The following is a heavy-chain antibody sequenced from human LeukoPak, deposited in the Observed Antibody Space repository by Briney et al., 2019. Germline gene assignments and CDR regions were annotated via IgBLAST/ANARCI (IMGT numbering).Heavy chain of an antibody. J-gene: IGHJ4*02. D-gene: IGHD3-3*02. CDR1: GYTFTSYY. Sequence: ASVKVSCKASGYTFTSYYMHWVRQAPGQGLEWMGIINPSGGSTSYAQKFQGRVTMTRDMSTSTVYMELSSLISDDTAVYYCARDLSFFEYSFGSTWGQGTLVTVSS. CDR3: ARDLSFFEYSFGST. CDR2: INPSGGST. V-gene: IGHV1-46*01.